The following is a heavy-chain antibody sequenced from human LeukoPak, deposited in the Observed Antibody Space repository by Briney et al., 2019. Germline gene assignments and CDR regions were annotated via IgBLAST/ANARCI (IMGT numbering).Heavy chain of an antibody. CDR2: IIPILGIA. Sequence: SVKVSCKASGGTFSSYAISWVRQAPGQGLEWMGRIIPILGIANYAQKFQGRVTITADKSTSTAYMELSSLRSEDTAVYYCARDSSGSYVYWGQGTWSPSPQ. V-gene: IGHV1-69*04. D-gene: IGHD1-26*01. CDR1: GGTFSSYA. CDR3: ARDSSGSYVY. J-gene: IGHJ4*02.